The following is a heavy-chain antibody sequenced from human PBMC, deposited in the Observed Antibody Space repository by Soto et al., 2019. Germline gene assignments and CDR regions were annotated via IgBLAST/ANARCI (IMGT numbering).Heavy chain of an antibody. V-gene: IGHV1-69*13. Sequence: SVKVSCKASGGTFSSYAISWVRQAPGQGLEWMGGIIPIFGTANYAQKFQGRVTITADESTSTAYIELSSLRSEDTAVYYCARTVAARPDFYYFDYWGQGTLVTVSS. CDR2: IIPIFGTA. J-gene: IGHJ4*02. D-gene: IGHD6-6*01. CDR3: ARTVAARPDFYYFDY. CDR1: GGTFSSYA.